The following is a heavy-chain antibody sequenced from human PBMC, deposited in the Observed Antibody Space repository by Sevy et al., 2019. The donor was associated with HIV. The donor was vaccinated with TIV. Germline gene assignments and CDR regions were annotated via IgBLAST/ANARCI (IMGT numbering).Heavy chain of an antibody. CDR3: ARSVSWYAYFDL. D-gene: IGHD6-13*01. CDR2: IYYSGST. V-gene: IGHV4-59*01. Sequence: SETLSLTCTVSGGSISTYYWSWIRQPPGKGLEWIGYIYYSGSTNYNPSLKSRVTISVDTSKNQFSLKLSSVTAADTAVYYRARSVSWYAYFDLCGRGTLVTVSS. CDR1: GGSISTYY. J-gene: IGHJ2*01.